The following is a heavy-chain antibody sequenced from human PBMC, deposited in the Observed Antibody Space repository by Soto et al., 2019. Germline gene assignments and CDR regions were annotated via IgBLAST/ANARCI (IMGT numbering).Heavy chain of an antibody. D-gene: IGHD5-12*01. V-gene: IGHV1-69*13. CDR2: IIPIFGTA. Sequence: RASVKVSCKASGGTFSSYAISWVRQAPGQGLEWMGGIIPIFGTANYAQKFQGRVTITADESTSTAYMELSSLRSEDTAVYYCAREDSGYDENDYYYYGMDVWGQGTTVTVSS. CDR1: GGTFSSYA. J-gene: IGHJ6*02. CDR3: AREDSGYDENDYYYYGMDV.